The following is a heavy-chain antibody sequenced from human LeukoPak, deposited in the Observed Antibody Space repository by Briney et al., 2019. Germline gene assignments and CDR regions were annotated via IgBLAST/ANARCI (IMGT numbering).Heavy chain of an antibody. CDR1: GFTFTDSW. J-gene: IGHJ5*02. V-gene: IGHV3-7*01. D-gene: IGHD3-22*01. CDR2: INQDGSET. Sequence: GGSLRLTCAASGFTFTDSWMSWVRQAPGKGLEWVANINQDGSETRYVDSVKGRFTISRDNAKNSVYLQMNSLRVEDTALYHCARKWYYYDSSDAGWFDPWGQGTLVTVSS. CDR3: ARKWYYYDSSDAGWFDP.